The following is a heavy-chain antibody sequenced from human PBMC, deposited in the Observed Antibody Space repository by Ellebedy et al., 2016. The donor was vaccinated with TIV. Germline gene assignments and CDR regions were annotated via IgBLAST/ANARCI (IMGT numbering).Heavy chain of an antibody. V-gene: IGHV3-23*01. J-gene: IGHJ4*02. CDR1: GFTLSSYA. CDR2: ITGSGSNT. Sequence: PGGSLRLSCAASGFTLSSYAMSWVRQAPGKGLEWVSSITGSGSNTYYADSVKGRFTISSANSKNTLYVQMNSLRVEDTAVYHCAKHRRESSGYHFENWGQGILVTVSS. CDR3: AKHRRESSGYHFEN. D-gene: IGHD3-22*01.